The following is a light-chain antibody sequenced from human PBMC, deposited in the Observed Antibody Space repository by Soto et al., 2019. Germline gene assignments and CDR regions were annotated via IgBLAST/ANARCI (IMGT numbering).Light chain of an antibody. J-gene: IGKJ1*01. CDR3: QQYGSSPT. Sequence: VVTQSSCTLSVSPGEKATLSCRASQSVRTNFVAWYQQPPGQATRLLIYGASTRVTGIPDRFTGSGSKTDFTLTISRLEPEDFAVYYCQQYGSSPTFGQGTKVDIK. CDR1: QSVRTNF. CDR2: GAS. V-gene: IGKV3-20*01.